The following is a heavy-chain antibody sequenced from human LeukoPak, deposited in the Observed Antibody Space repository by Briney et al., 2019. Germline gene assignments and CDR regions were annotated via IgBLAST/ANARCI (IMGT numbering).Heavy chain of an antibody. Sequence: GGSLRLSCAASGFNFNTYTMNWVRQAPGKGLEWVSYISSSSSTIYYADSVKGRFTISRDNAKNSLYLQMNSLRAEDTAVYYCARDNPEIGDDAFDIWGQGTMVTVSS. J-gene: IGHJ3*02. V-gene: IGHV3-48*04. CDR1: GFNFNTYT. CDR3: ARDNPEIGDDAFDI. CDR2: ISSSSSTI. D-gene: IGHD1-14*01.